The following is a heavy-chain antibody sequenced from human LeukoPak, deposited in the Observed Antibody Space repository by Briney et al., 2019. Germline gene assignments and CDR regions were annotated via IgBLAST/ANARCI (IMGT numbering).Heavy chain of an antibody. CDR3: AKDTWYSSSSYADY. D-gene: IGHD6-6*01. CDR2: FSSSGGNT. J-gene: IGHJ4*02. V-gene: IGHV3-23*01. CDR1: GFTFSSYA. Sequence: PGGSLRLSCAASGFTFSSYAMSWVRQAPGKGLEWVSGFSSSGGNTYYADSVKGRFTISRDNSKNTLYLQMNSLRAEDTAVYYCAKDTWYSSSSYADYWGQGTLVTVSS.